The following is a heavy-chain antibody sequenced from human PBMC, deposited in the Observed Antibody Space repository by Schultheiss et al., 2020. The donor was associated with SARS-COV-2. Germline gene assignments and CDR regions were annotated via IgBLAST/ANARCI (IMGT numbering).Heavy chain of an antibody. CDR3: ARGRRGEVPGAIGSY. CDR2: ISSTTSYT. V-gene: IGHV3-21*05. CDR1: GFTFSSYD. D-gene: IGHD2-2*01. J-gene: IGHJ4*02. Sequence: GGSLRLSCAASGFTFSSYDMSWVRQAPGKGLEWVSYISSTTSYTNYADSVKGRFTVSRDNSKNAFYLQMNSLRTEDTAVYYCARGRRGEVPGAIGSYWGQGTLVTVSS.